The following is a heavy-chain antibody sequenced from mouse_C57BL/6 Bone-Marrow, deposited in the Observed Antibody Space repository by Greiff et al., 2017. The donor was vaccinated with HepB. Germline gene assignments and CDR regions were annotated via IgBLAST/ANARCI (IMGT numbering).Heavy chain of an antibody. D-gene: IGHD2-14*01. CDR3: ARYAPWGRNYFDY. V-gene: IGHV1-64*01. CDR2: IHPNSGST. Sequence: QVQLQQPGAELVKPGASVKLSCKASGYTFTSYWMHWVKQRPGQGLEWIGMIHPNSGSTNYNEKFKGKATLTVDKSSSTAYMQLSSLTSEDSAVYYCARYAPWGRNYFDYWGQGNTLTDAS. J-gene: IGHJ2*01. CDR1: GYTFTSYW.